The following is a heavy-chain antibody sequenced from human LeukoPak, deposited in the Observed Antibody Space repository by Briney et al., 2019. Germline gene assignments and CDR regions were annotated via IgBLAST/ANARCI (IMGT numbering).Heavy chain of an antibody. CDR2: MNPNSGNT. V-gene: IGHV1-8*01. J-gene: IGHJ6*03. Sequence: ASVKVSCKASGYTFTSYDINWVRQATGQGLEWMGWMNPNSGNTGYAQKFQGRVTITADESTSTAYMELSSLRSEDTAVYYCARVRQYYGSGSYSKGYYYYYYMDVWGKGTTVTISS. D-gene: IGHD3-10*01. CDR3: ARVRQYYGSGSYSKGYYYYYYMDV. CDR1: GYTFTSYD.